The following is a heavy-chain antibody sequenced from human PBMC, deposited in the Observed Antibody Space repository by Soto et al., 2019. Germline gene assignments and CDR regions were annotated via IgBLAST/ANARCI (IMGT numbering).Heavy chain of an antibody. D-gene: IGHD2-2*01. CDR1: GYTFTSYD. CDR2: MNPNSGNT. J-gene: IGHJ6*03. Sequence: ASVKVSCKASGYTFTSYDINWVRQATGQGLEWMGWMNPNSGNTGYAQKFQGRVTMTRNTSISTAYMELSSLRSEDTAVYYCARGSGFDCSSTSGYRTDCYYYMDVWGKGTTVTV. CDR3: ARGSGFDCSSTSGYRTDCYYYMDV. V-gene: IGHV1-8*01.